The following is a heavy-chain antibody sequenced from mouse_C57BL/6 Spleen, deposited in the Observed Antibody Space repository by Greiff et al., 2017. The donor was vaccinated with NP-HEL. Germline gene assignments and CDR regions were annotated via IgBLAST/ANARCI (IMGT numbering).Heavy chain of an antibody. CDR3: ARTGPFGY. Sequence: VQLQQSGAELVRPGSSVKLSCKASGYTFTSYWMDWVKQRPGQGLEWIGNIYPSDSETHYNQKFKDKATLTVDKSSSTAYLQLSSLTSEDSAVYYCARTGPFGYWGQGTTLTVSS. CDR2: IYPSDSET. CDR1: GYTFTSYW. D-gene: IGHD4-1*01. J-gene: IGHJ2*01. V-gene: IGHV1-61*01.